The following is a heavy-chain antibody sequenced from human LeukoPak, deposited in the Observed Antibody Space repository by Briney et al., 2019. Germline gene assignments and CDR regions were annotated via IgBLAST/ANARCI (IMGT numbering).Heavy chain of an antibody. CDR2: IFEDGST. D-gene: IGHD3-9*01. Sequence: PSETLSLTCSVSGQSITSFRWSWIRQSAAKGLEWMGRIFEDGSTTYNPSLRGRVSVSADTSNNQVSLKLKFVTAADTAIYYCARDLSFDWFPYYFDYWGQGILVTVSS. CDR3: ARDLSFDWFPYYFDY. J-gene: IGHJ4*02. V-gene: IGHV4-4*07. CDR1: GQSITSFR.